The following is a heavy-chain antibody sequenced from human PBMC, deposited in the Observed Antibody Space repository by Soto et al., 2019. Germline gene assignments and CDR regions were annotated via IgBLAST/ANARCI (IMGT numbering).Heavy chain of an antibody. J-gene: IGHJ6*03. CDR3: ARVAMVRGVSYYYYYMDV. D-gene: IGHD3-10*01. V-gene: IGHV3-48*01. CDR1: GFTFSSYW. CDR2: ISSSSSTI. Sequence: GGSLRLSCAASGFTFSSYWMSWVRQAPGKGLEWVSYISSSSSTIYYADSVKGRFTISRDNAKNSLYLQMNSLRAEDTAVYYCARVAMVRGVSYYYYYMDVWGKGTTVTVSS.